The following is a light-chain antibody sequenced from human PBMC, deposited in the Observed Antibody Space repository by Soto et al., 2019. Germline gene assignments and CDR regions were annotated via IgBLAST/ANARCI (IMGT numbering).Light chain of an antibody. CDR2: GAS. Sequence: ESVLTQSPCTLSLSPGERPTLSWEASQSVSSNYLAWYQQKPGQAPRLPIYGASTRASGIPDRFSGSGSGTDFTLTISRLEPEDSAVYYCQQYGSSPTWTFGQGTKVDI. CDR3: QQYGSSPTWT. J-gene: IGKJ1*01. V-gene: IGKV3-20*01. CDR1: QSVSSNY.